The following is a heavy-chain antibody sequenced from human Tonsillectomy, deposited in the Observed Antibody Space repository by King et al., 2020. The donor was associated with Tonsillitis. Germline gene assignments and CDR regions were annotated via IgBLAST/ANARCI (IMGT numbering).Heavy chain of an antibody. CDR2: INHSGST. J-gene: IGHJ4*02. D-gene: IGHD3-3*01. Sequence: VQLQQWGAGLLKPSETLSLTCAVYGGSFSGYYWSWIRQPPGKGLEWIGEINHSGSTNYNPSLKSRVTISVDTSKNQFSLKLSSVTAADTAVYYCARGIPYYDFWSGYYTPLGYYFDYWGQGTLVTVSS. CDR1: GGSFSGYY. V-gene: IGHV4-34*01. CDR3: ARGIPYYDFWSGYYTPLGYYFDY.